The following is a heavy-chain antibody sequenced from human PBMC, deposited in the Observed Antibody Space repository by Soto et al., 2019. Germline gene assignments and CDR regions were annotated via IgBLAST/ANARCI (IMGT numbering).Heavy chain of an antibody. Sequence: GGSLRLSCAASGFTFSSYGMHWVRQAPGKGLEWVAVIWYDGSNKYYADSVKGRFTISRDNSKNTLYLQMNSLRAEDTAVYYCARDSNVSFGELYYYGMDVWGQGTTVTVSS. CDR3: ARDSNVSFGELYYYGMDV. V-gene: IGHV3-33*01. CDR1: GFTFSSYG. CDR2: IWYDGSNK. J-gene: IGHJ6*02. D-gene: IGHD3-10*01.